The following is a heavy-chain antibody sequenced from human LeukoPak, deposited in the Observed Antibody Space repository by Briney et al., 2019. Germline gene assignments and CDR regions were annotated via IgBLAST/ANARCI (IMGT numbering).Heavy chain of an antibody. CDR3: ARGGYSSGWYWNDY. CDR1: GFSFSTHW. D-gene: IGHD6-19*01. Sequence: GGSLRLSCAASGFSFSTHWMHWVRQAPGKGLVYVAQINSDGSGTAYADSVKGRFTISRDNAKNTLYLQMNSLRAEDTAVYYCARGGYSSGWYWNDYWGQGTLVTVSS. CDR2: INSDGSGT. J-gene: IGHJ4*02. V-gene: IGHV3-74*01.